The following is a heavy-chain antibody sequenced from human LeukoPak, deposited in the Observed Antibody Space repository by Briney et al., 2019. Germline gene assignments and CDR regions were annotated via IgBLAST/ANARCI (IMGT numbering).Heavy chain of an antibody. J-gene: IGHJ4*02. CDR2: IYPGDSDT. V-gene: IGHV5-51*01. Sequence: GESLKISFKGSGYSFTSYWIGWVRQMPGKGLEWMGIIYPGDSDTRYSPSFQGQVTISADKSISTAYLQWSSLKASDTAMYYCARVPPAGGAAAGTRSPDYWGQGTLVTVSS. D-gene: IGHD6-13*01. CDR3: ARVPPAGGAAAGTRSPDY. CDR1: GYSFTSYW.